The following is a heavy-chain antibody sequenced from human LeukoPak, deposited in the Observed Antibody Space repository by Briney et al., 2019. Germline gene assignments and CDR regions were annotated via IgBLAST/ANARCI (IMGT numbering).Heavy chain of an antibody. CDR1: GGSFSGYY. Sequence: SETLSLTCVVYGGSFSGYYWSWIRQPPGKGLEWIGEINHSGSTNYNPSLKSRVTISVDTSKNQFSLKLSSVTAADTAVYYCARAPPRIAARPISNWFDPWGQGTLVTVSS. V-gene: IGHV4-34*01. CDR3: ARAPPRIAARPISNWFDP. CDR2: INHSGST. D-gene: IGHD6-6*01. J-gene: IGHJ5*02.